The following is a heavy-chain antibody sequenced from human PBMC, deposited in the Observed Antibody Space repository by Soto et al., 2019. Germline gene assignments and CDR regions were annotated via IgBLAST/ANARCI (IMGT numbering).Heavy chain of an antibody. J-gene: IGHJ6*02. D-gene: IGHD3-10*01. CDR3: ARGDRGGSGSPASYYFSGLDV. Sequence: EVQVLESGGDLVQPGGSLRLSCAASGFTFSDYAMTWVRQAPGKGLDWVSSVSANGDITYYADSVKGRFTISRDNSNNTLLLQMNSLRAEDTDLFYCARGDRGGSGSPASYYFSGLDVWGQGTTVTVSS. CDR1: GFTFSDYA. CDR2: VSANGDIT. V-gene: IGHV3-23*01.